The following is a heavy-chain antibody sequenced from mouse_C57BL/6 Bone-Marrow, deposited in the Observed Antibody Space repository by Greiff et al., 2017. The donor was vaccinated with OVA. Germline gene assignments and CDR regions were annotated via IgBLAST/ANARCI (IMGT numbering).Heavy chain of an antibody. CDR1: GYTFTSYW. CDR2: IDPSDSYT. V-gene: IGHV1-59*01. J-gene: IGHJ4*01. CDR3: ARVDY. Sequence: QVQLQQPGAELVRPGTSVKLSCKASGYTFTSYWMHWVKQRPGQGLEWIGAIDPSDSYTNYNQKFKGKATLTVDTSSSTAYMQLSSLTSEDSAFYYCARVDYWGQGTAVTVSS.